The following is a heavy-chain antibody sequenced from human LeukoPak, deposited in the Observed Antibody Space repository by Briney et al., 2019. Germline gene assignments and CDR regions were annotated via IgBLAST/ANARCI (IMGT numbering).Heavy chain of an antibody. CDR1: GFTFSKYW. CDR3: ATKQWLAPPPDS. J-gene: IGHJ4*02. CDR2: INTDGTVT. D-gene: IGHD6-19*01. V-gene: IGHV3-74*01. Sequence: GGSLRLSCAASGFTFSKYWLLWVRQAPGKGLESVSRINTDGTVTTYADSVKGRFIVSRDNADNTMFLQMNSVRDEDTAVYYCATKQWLAPPPDSWGQGTPVTVSA.